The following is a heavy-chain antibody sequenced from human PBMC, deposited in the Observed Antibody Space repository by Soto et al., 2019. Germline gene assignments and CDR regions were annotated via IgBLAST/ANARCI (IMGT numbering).Heavy chain of an antibody. CDR3: ARVSGPSPDDAFDI. CDR2: ISAYNGNT. V-gene: IGHV1-18*01. Sequence: ASVKVSCKASGYTFTSYGISWVRQAPEQGLEWMGWISAYNGNTNYAQKLQGRVTMTTDTSTSTAYMELRSLRSDDTAVYYCARVSGPSPDDAFDIWGQGTMVTVSS. D-gene: IGHD3-3*01. CDR1: GYTFTSYG. J-gene: IGHJ3*02.